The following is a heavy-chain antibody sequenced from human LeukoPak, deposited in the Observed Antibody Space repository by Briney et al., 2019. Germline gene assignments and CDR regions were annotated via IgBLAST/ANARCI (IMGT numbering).Heavy chain of an antibody. CDR1: GFTFSSYA. CDR3: AKFPYYDFWSGYFFDY. Sequence: GGSLRLSCAASGFTFSSYAMSWVRQAPGKGLEWVSAIRGSGGSTYYADSVKGRFTISRDNSKNTLYLQMNSLRAEDTAVYYCAKFPYYDFWSGYFFDYWGQGTLVTVSS. V-gene: IGHV3-23*01. D-gene: IGHD3-3*01. CDR2: IRGSGGST. J-gene: IGHJ4*02.